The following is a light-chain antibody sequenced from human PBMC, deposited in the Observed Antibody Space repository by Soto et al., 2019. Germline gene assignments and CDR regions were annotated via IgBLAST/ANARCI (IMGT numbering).Light chain of an antibody. CDR1: TGAVTSGHY. CDR3: LLSYSGARI. Sequence: QAVVTQEPSLTVSPGGTVTLTCGSSTGAVTSGHYPYWCQQKPGQAPRTLIYDPSNKHSWTPARFSGSLLGGKAALTLSGAQPEDEAEYYCLLSYSGARIFGGGTKGTVL. V-gene: IGLV7-46*01. CDR2: DPS. J-gene: IGLJ2*01.